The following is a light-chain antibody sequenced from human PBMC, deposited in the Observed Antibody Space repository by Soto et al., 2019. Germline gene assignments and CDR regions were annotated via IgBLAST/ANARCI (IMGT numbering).Light chain of an antibody. Sequence: QSVLTQHPSASGSPGQSVTISCTGTKNDIGVYDFVSWYQHHPVKAPRLIIYEVVQRPSGVPDRFSGSKSGNTASLNVSGLQAADEADYFCKSYAGSNTYVFGSGTKVTGL. V-gene: IGLV2-8*01. J-gene: IGLJ1*01. CDR2: EVV. CDR3: KSYAGSNTYV. CDR1: KNDIGVYDF.